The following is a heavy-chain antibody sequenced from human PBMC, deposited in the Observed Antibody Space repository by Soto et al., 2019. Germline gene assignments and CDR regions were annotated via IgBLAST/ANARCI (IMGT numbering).Heavy chain of an antibody. CDR1: GGSISSYY. CDR2: IYYSGST. D-gene: IGHD4-4*01. CDR3: AKVRGGTVNLYYYYMDV. J-gene: IGHJ6*03. Sequence: PSETLSLTCTVSGGSISSYYWSWIRQPPGKGLEWIGYIYYSGSTNYNPSLKSRVTISRDNAKTSLYLQMNSLRAEDTAVYYCAKVRGGTVNLYYYYMDVWGKGTTVTVSS. V-gene: IGHV4-59*12.